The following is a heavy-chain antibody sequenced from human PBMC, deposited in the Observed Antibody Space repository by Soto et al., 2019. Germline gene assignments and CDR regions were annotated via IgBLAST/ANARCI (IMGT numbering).Heavy chain of an antibody. Sequence: ASVKVSCKHSGGTFSGYAISWVRQAPGQGLEWMGGIIPIFGTANYARKLQGRVTITADESTSTAYMELSSLRAEDTAVYYCSLGWFGEFLYYFYYWGQGTLVTVSS. V-gene: IGHV1-69*13. CDR3: SLGWFGEFLYYFYY. CDR2: IIPIFGTA. D-gene: IGHD3-10*01. J-gene: IGHJ4*02. CDR1: GGTFSGYA.